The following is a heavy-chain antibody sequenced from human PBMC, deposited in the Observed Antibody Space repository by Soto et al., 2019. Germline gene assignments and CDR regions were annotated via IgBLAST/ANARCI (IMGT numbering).Heavy chain of an antibody. V-gene: IGHV3-33*01. D-gene: IGHD3-22*01. CDR3: ARDRYYDSSGYLPLDY. J-gene: IGHJ4*02. CDR1: GFTFSSYG. Sequence: GGSLRLSCAASGFTFSSYGMHWVRQAPGKGLEWVAVIWYDGSNKYYADSVKGRFTISRDNSKNTLYLQMNSLRAEDTAVYYCARDRYYDSSGYLPLDYWGQGTLVTVSS. CDR2: IWYDGSNK.